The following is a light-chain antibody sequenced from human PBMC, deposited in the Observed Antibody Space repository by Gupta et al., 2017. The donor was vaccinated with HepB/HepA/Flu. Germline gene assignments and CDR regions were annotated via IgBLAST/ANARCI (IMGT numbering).Light chain of an antibody. CDR1: QSVSGTY. CDR3: QQKET. J-gene: IGKJ2*01. CDR2: GAS. V-gene: IGKV3-20*01. Sequence: EVVLTQSPGTLSLSPGERATLSCRASQSVSGTYLAWYQQKPGQAPRLLLYGASSRPAGITDRFTGSGSGTDFTRTISRLEPEDFAVYYCQQKETFGQGTKLEI.